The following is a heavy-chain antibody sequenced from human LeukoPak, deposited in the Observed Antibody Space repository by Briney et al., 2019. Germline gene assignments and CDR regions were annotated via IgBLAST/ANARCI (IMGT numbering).Heavy chain of an antibody. Sequence: GESLKISCKGSGYSFTSYWIGWVRQMPGKGLEWMGIIYPGDSDTRYSPSFQGQVTISADKSISTAYLQWSSLKASDTAMYYCARSRVQYYYDSSGYYYFDYWGQGTLVTVSS. CDR1: GYSFTSYW. V-gene: IGHV5-51*01. J-gene: IGHJ4*02. CDR3: ARSRVQYYYDSSGYYYFDY. D-gene: IGHD3-22*01. CDR2: IYPGDSDT.